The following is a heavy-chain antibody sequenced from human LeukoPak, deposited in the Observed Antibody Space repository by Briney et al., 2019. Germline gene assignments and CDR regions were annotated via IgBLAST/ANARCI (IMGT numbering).Heavy chain of an antibody. V-gene: IGHV4-34*01. Sequence: SETLSLACAVYGGSFSGYYWSWIRQPPGKGLEWIGEINHSGSTNYNPSLKSRVTISVDTSKNQFSLKLSSVTAADTAVYYCASVPRVRWCGGDCSGAFDIWGQGTMVTVSS. CDR3: ASVPRVRWCGGDCSGAFDI. CDR2: INHSGST. CDR1: GGSFSGYY. J-gene: IGHJ3*02. D-gene: IGHD2-21*02.